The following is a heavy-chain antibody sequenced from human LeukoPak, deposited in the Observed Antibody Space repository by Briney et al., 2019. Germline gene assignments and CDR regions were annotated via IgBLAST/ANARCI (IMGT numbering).Heavy chain of an antibody. CDR2: IIPIFGTA. CDR1: VGTFSSYA. CDR3: ARDPPGYYGSGPIEA. J-gene: IGHJ4*02. D-gene: IGHD3-10*01. V-gene: IGHV1-69*13. Sequence: ASVKVSCKASVGTFSSYAISWVRQAPGQGLEWMGGIIPIFGTANYAQKFPGRVTITADESTSTAYMELSSLRSEDTAVYYCARDPPGYYGSGPIEAWGQGTLVTVSS.